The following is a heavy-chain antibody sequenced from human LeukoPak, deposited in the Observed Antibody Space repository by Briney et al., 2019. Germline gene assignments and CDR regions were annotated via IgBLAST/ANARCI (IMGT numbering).Heavy chain of an antibody. CDR1: GGSVSSSSAY. V-gene: IGHV4-39*01. CDR3: VSPRGFSYGYFDY. Sequence: SETLSLTCTVSGGSVSSSSAYWGWIRQPPGKGLEWIGSIYYSKNTYYNPSLKSRVTISADTSKNQFSLTLGSVSATDTAVYYCVSPRGFSYGYFDYWGQGTLVTVSS. D-gene: IGHD5-18*01. CDR2: IYYSKNT. J-gene: IGHJ4*02.